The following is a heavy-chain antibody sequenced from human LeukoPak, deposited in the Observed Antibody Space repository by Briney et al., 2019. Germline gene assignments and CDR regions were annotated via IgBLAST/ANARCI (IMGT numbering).Heavy chain of an antibody. J-gene: IGHJ5*02. CDR3: ARAGSTSRLDP. V-gene: IGHV4-59*01. CDR1: GGSISSYY. Sequence: SETLSLTCTVSGGSISSYYWSWIRQPPGKGLEWIGYIYYSGSTNYNPSLKSRVTISVDTSRNQFSLKLSSVTAADTAVHYCARAGSTSRLDPWGQGTLVTVSS. CDR2: IYYSGST. D-gene: IGHD2-2*01.